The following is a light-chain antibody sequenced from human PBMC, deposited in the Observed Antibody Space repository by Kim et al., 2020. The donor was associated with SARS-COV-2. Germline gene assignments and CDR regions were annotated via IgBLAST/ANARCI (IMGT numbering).Light chain of an antibody. CDR3: QQRWRWPLT. J-gene: IGKJ4*01. V-gene: IGKV3-11*01. CDR1: QSVTSD. Sequence: SVSPGASAALAGRASQSVTSDLAWYQHKPGQAPTLLIYDTYNRASGIPGRFSGSGSGTDFTLIISSLEPEDVAIYYCQQRWRWPLTFGGGTKVEIK. CDR2: DTY.